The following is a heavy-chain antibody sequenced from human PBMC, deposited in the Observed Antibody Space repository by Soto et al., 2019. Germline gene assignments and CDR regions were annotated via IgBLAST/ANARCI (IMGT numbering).Heavy chain of an antibody. D-gene: IGHD4-17*01. CDR1: GGTFSSYA. CDR3: AREVPYGDSDSESNWFDP. Sequence: ASVKVSCKASGGTFSSYAISWVRQAPGQGLEWMGGIIPIFGTANYAQKFQGRVTITADESTSTAYMELSSLRSEDTAVYYCAREVPYGDSDSESNWFDPWGQGTLVTVSS. V-gene: IGHV1-69*13. J-gene: IGHJ5*02. CDR2: IIPIFGTA.